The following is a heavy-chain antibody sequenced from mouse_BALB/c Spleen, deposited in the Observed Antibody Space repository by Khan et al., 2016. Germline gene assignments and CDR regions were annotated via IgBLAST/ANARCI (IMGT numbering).Heavy chain of an antibody. J-gene: IGHJ4*01. Sequence: QVQLKQSGAELVRPGASVTLSCKASSYTFTDYEIYWVKQTPVHGLEWIGGIDPQTGGTAYNQKFKGKATLTADKSSSAAYMELRSLTSEDSAIYDCTRRGLYDYDDAVDYWGQGTSVTVSS. V-gene: IGHV1-15*01. CDR3: TRRGLYDYDDAVDY. CDR1: SYTFTDYE. CDR2: IDPQTGGT. D-gene: IGHD2-4*01.